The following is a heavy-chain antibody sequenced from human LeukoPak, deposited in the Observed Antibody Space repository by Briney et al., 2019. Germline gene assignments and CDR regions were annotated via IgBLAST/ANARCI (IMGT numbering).Heavy chain of an antibody. V-gene: IGHV4-59*01. CDR3: ARDEGIAAQFDY. J-gene: IGHJ4*02. CDR1: HDSFISYY. CDR2: IYSRGNT. D-gene: IGHD6-6*01. Sequence: PSGTLSLTCTVSHDSFISYYWNWIRQPPGKGLEWIGYIYSRGNTDYNPALKSRVTMSMDTSRNQFSLKLRSVTAADTAIYYCARDEGIAAQFDYWGQGTLVTVSS.